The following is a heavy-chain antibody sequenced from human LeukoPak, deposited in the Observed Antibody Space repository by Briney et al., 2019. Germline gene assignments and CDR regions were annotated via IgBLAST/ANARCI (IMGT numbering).Heavy chain of an antibody. Sequence: SETLSLTCTVSGGSISSGGHYWSWLRQHPGRRLECSGNITDSGTTYYNPSLERRITTSIDTTNNQFSLKLRSVTAADTAVYYCTRDIIMVRGVPYFDYWGQGTLVT. CDR3: TRDIIMVRGVPYFDY. D-gene: IGHD3-10*01. J-gene: IGHJ4*02. CDR1: GGSISSGGHY. CDR2: ITDSGTT. V-gene: IGHV4-31*03.